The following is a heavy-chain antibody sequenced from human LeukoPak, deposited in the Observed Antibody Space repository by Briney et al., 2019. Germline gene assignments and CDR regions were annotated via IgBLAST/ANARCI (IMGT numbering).Heavy chain of an antibody. Sequence: PSETLSLTCTVSGGSISNYYWSWIRQPAGKGLEWIGRIYTNVITNYNPSLKSRVTMSVDTSKNQFSLMLSSVTAADTAVYYCARGRSLYFDYWGQGTLVTVSS. CDR2: IYTNVIT. V-gene: IGHV4-4*07. J-gene: IGHJ4*02. CDR1: GGSISNYY. CDR3: ARGRSLYFDY.